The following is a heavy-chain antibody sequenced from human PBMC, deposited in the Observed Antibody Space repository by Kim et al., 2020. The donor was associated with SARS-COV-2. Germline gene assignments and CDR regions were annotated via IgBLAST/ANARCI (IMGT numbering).Heavy chain of an antibody. CDR3: ARGVSSARTLSAWFDP. V-gene: IGHV4-4*02. J-gene: IGHJ5*02. CDR1: GASISSSSC. D-gene: IGHD3-22*01. CDR2: VDHSGTT. Sequence: SETLPLTCVVSGASISSSSCWSWVRQPPGKGLEWIGEVDHSGTTSYNVSLKSRVTISVDKSKNQLSLRLNSVSAADTAVYYCARGVSSARTLSAWFDPWG.